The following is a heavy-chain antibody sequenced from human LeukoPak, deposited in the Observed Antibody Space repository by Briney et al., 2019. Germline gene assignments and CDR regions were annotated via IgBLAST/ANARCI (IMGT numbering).Heavy chain of an antibody. CDR2: IYYSGST. V-gene: IGHV4-39*01. CDR1: GGSISSSSYY. J-gene: IGHJ4*02. D-gene: IGHD3-3*01. Sequence: SETLSLTCTVSGGSISSSSYYWGWIRQPPGKGLEWIGSIYYSGSTYYNPSPKSRVTISVDTSKNQFSLKLSSVTAADTAVYYCARGGRYDFWSGSAFDYWGQGTLVTVSS. CDR3: ARGGRYDFWSGSAFDY.